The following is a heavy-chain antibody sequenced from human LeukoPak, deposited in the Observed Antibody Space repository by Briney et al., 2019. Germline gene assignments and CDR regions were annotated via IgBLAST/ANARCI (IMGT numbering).Heavy chain of an antibody. CDR1: GGSISSSSYY. D-gene: IGHD6-13*01. J-gene: IGHJ4*02. V-gene: IGHV4-39*01. CDR2: IYYSGST. CDR3: ARPYIAAAGIFDY. Sequence: SETLSLTCAVSGGSISSSSYYWGWIRQLPGKGLEWIGSIYYSGSTYYNPSLKSRVTISVDTSKNQFSLKLSSVTAADTAVHYCARPYIAAAGIFDYWGQGTLVTVSS.